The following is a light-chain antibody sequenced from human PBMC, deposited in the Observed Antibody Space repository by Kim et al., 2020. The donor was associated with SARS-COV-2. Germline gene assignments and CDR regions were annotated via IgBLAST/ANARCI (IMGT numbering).Light chain of an antibody. Sequence: SPGEGATLSCRASPGVSSSARAWYQQKTGQVPRLLIYGASSRATGIPDRFSGRGSGTDFTLTISRLEPEDFAVYYCQQYGTYPFTFGQGTKLEI. V-gene: IGKV3-20*01. CDR1: PGVSSSA. CDR2: GAS. J-gene: IGKJ2*01. CDR3: QQYGTYPFT.